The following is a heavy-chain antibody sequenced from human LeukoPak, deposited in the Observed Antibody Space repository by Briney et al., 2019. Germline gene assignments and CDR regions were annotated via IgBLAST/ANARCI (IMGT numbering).Heavy chain of an antibody. CDR2: IKQDGSEK. CDR1: GFTFSSYR. Sequence: GGSLRLSCAASGFTFSSYRMSWVRQAPGKGLEWVVNIKQDGSEKYYVDSVKGRFTISRDNAKNSLYLQMNSLRAEDTAVYYCARDVKSSSPGGVDYWGQGTLVTVSS. J-gene: IGHJ4*02. CDR3: ARDVKSSSPGGVDY. D-gene: IGHD6-6*01. V-gene: IGHV3-7*05.